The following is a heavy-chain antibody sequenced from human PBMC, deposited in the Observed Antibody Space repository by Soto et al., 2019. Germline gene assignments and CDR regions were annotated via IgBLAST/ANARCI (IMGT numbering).Heavy chain of an antibody. V-gene: IGHV5-51*01. CDR3: ATTVGVDCTNGVCHYYFDY. CDR1: GYSFTSYW. CDR2: IYPGDSDT. D-gene: IGHD2-8*01. J-gene: IGHJ4*02. Sequence: GESLKISCKGSGYSFTSYWIGWVRQMPGKGLEWMGIIYPGDSDTRYSPSFQGQVTVSADKSISTAYLQWSSLKASDTAMYYCATTVGVDCTNGVCHYYFDYWGQGTLVTVSS.